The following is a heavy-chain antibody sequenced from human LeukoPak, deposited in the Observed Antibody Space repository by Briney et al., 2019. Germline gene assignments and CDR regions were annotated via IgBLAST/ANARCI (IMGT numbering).Heavy chain of an antibody. CDR1: GFTFSNYD. CDR3: ARVFSGSDY. J-gene: IGHJ4*02. D-gene: IGHD2-15*01. CDR2: VGVGTST. V-gene: IGHV3-69-1*02. Sequence: GGSLRLSCTASGFTFSNYDMNWVRQAPGKGLEWVSAVGVGTSTYYADSLQGRFTISRDNAKNSLYLQMNSLRAEDTAIYYCARVFSGSDYWGQGTPVTVSS.